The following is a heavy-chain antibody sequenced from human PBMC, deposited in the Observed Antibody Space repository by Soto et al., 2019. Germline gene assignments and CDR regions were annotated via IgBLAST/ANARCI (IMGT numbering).Heavy chain of an antibody. V-gene: IGHV3-64D*06. CDR3: VSMINTSGAFDY. Sequence: EVQLVESGGGLVQPGGSLRLSCSVSGFTLITQTIHWVRQAPGKGLEYVSAISNNGGSTYYADSVRGRFTISTDISKNTVYLQMTTLGPEDTAMYYCVSMINTSGAFDYWGQGTLVTVSS. CDR1: GFTLITQT. J-gene: IGHJ4*02. CDR2: ISNNGGST. D-gene: IGHD3-22*01.